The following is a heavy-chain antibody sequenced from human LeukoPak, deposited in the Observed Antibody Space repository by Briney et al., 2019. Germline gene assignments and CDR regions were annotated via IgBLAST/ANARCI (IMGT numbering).Heavy chain of an antibody. D-gene: IGHD1-26*01. J-gene: IGHJ5*02. CDR2: IRYDGSNK. CDR3: ARGEIVGAKGAAGASQFDP. CDR1: GFTFTSYG. Sequence: GGSLRLSCAASGFTFTSYGFHWVRQAPGKGLEWVAFIRYDGSNKYYADSVKGRFTISRDNAKNSLYLQMNSLRAEDTAVYYCARGEIVGAKGAAGASQFDPWGQGTLVTVSS. V-gene: IGHV3-30*02.